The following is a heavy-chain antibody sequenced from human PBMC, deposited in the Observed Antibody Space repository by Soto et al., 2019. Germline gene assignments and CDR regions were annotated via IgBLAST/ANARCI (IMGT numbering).Heavy chain of an antibody. D-gene: IGHD1-1*01. J-gene: IGHJ3*02. V-gene: IGHV1-2*04. CDR2: INPNSGGT. CDR1: GYTFTGYY. Sequence: QVQLVQSGAEVKKPGASVKVSCKASGYTFTGYYMHWVRQAPGQGLEWMGWINPNSGGTNYAQKFQGWVTMTRDTAISTGYMELSRLRSDDTAVYYCARGFVLERLSGGGDAFDIWGQGTMVTVSS. CDR3: ARGFVLERLSGGGDAFDI.